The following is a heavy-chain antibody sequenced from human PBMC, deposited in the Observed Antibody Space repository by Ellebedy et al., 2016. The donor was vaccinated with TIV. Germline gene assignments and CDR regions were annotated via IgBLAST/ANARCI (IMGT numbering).Heavy chain of an antibody. CDR1: GGTFSSYA. V-gene: IGHV1-69*13. J-gene: IGHJ3*02. CDR3: ARVPRRDGYNFMRSAFDI. CDR2: IIPIFGTA. Sequence: SVKVSXXASGGTFSSYAISWVRQAPGQGLEWMGGIIPIFGTANYAQKFQGRVTITADESTSTAYMELSSLRSEDTAVYYCARVPRRDGYNFMRSAFDIWGQGTMVTVSS. D-gene: IGHD5-24*01.